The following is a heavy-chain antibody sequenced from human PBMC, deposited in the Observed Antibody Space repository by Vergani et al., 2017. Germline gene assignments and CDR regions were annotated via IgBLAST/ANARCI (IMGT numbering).Heavy chain of an antibody. CDR3: TKGSRGYTGYFFDY. J-gene: IGHJ4*02. Sequence: QVQLVESGGGVVQPGGSLRLSCAASGFTFSSYGMHWVRQAPGKGLEWVAFIRYDGSNKYYADSVKGRFTISRENSKNTLHLQMNSLRADDTAVYYCTKGSRGYTGYFFDYWGQGTLATVSS. CDR2: IRYDGSNK. D-gene: IGHD5-12*01. CDR1: GFTFSSYG. V-gene: IGHV3-30*02.